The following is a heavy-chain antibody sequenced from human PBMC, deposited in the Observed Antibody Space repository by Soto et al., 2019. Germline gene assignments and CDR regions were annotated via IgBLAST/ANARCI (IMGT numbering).Heavy chain of an antibody. V-gene: IGHV3-21*01. D-gene: IGHD4-17*01. CDR2: ISSSSGYI. CDR1: GFTFSSYT. J-gene: IGHJ4*02. Sequence: GGSLRLSCAASGFTFSSYTMNWVRQAPGKGLAWVSSISSSSGYIYYADSMKGRLTISRDNAKNSLYVQMNSLRAEDTAVYYCARTGYGERAFDYWGQGTLVTVSS. CDR3: ARTGYGERAFDY.